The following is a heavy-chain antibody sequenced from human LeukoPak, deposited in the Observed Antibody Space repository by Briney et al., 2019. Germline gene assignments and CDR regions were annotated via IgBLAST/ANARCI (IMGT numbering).Heavy chain of an antibody. J-gene: IGHJ4*02. CDR2: IRFDGSIK. Sequence: GGSLRLSCAASGFTFSSYGMHWVRQAPGKGLEWVAFIRFDGSIKYYADSVKGRFTISRDNSKNTLFLQMNSLRAEDTAVYYCARGRVLRFLEWLLRYYFDYWGQGTLVTVSS. D-gene: IGHD3-3*01. CDR3: ARGRVLRFLEWLLRYYFDY. CDR1: GFTFSSYG. V-gene: IGHV3-30*02.